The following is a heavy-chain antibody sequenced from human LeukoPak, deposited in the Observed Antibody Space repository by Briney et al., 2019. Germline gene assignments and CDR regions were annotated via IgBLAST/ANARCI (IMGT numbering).Heavy chain of an antibody. CDR3: ARGIGGGSYYNYYYGMDV. J-gene: IGHJ6*02. D-gene: IGHD1-26*01. CDR1: GFTFSSYS. CDR2: ISSSSSSI. V-gene: IGHV3-48*02. Sequence: GGSLRLSCAASGFTFSSYSMNWVRQAPGKGLEWLSYISSSSSSIYYADSVKGRFTISRDNAKNSLYLQMNSLRDEDTAVYYCARGIGGGSYYNYYYGMDVWGQGTTVTVSS.